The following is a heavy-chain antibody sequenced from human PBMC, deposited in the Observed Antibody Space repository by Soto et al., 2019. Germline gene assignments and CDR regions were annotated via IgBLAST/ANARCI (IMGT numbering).Heavy chain of an antibody. CDR2: VYYSGGT. V-gene: IGHV4-59*01. Sequence: SETLSLTCTVSGGSISSYSWSWIGQAPGKGLEWIGYVYYSGGTNYNPSLNSRVTISVDTSKKQCSLKLRSVTAADTAVYYCATSPPAMVAPNIWGQGTLVTVSS. CDR1: GGSISSYS. D-gene: IGHD5-18*01. CDR3: ATSPPAMVAPNI. J-gene: IGHJ4*02.